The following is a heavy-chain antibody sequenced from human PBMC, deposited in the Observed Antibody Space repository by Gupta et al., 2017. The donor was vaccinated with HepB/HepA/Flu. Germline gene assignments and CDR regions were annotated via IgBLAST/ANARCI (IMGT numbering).Heavy chain of an antibody. Sequence: EVQLVESGGGVLQPWRSLRLSCTASEFTCGDVALSWVRQAPGKGLEWVGFIRSKTYGGTTEYAASVKGRFTISRDDSKGVAYLQMNRLKIEDTAVYYCARHRPPAVAGVFWFDPWGQGTLVTVSS. J-gene: IGHJ5*02. CDR3: ARHRPPAVAGVFWFDP. CDR2: IRSKTYGGTT. CDR1: EFTCGDVA. D-gene: IGHD6-19*01. V-gene: IGHV3-49*04.